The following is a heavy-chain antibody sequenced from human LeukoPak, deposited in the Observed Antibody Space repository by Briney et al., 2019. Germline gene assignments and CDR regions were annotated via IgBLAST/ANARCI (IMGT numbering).Heavy chain of an antibody. J-gene: IGHJ5*02. Sequence: SETLSLTCAVYGGSFSGYYWSWIRQPPGKGLEWIGEINHSGSTNYNPSLKSRVTISVDTSKNQFSLKLSSVTAADTAVYYCARALVRAARRNWFDPWGQGTLVTVSS. CDR1: GGSFSGYY. CDR2: INHSGST. V-gene: IGHV4-34*01. D-gene: IGHD6-6*01. CDR3: ARALVRAARRNWFDP.